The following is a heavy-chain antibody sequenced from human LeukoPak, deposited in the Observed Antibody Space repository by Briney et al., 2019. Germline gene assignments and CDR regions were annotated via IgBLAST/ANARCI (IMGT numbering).Heavy chain of an antibody. V-gene: IGHV4-59*08. CDR3: ARHVWLHPFDY. Sequence: FETLPQTRSGSGGSMSSYALSGLRQSPGKGLEWIGYIYYSGSTNYNRSLMCRVTISVDTSTTQFSLKLSSVTAADTAVYDCARHVWLHPFDYCGRGKMVTVSS. J-gene: IGHJ4*03. D-gene: IGHD3-9*01. CDR2: IYYSGST. CDR1: GGSMSSYA.